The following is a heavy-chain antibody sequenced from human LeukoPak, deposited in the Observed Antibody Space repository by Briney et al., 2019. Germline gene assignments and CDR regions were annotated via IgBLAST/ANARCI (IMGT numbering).Heavy chain of an antibody. V-gene: IGHV3-30-3*01. Sequence: GGSLRLSCAASGFTFSSYAMHWVRQAPGKGLEWVAVISYDGSNKYYADSVKGRFTISRDNSKNTLYLQMNSLRAEDTAVYYCARGTNPFDYWGQGTLVTVSS. CDR2: ISYDGSNK. CDR3: ARGTNPFDY. D-gene: IGHD1-14*01. CDR1: GFTFSSYA. J-gene: IGHJ4*02.